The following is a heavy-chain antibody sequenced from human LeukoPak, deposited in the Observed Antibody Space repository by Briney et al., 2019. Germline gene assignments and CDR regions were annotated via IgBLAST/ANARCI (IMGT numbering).Heavy chain of an antibody. Sequence: SVKVSCKASGYILSSYGIAWVRQAPGQGLEWMGGIIPIFGTANYAQKFQGRVTITTDESTSTAYMELSSLRSEDTAVYYCARDKTGMDYVDYWGQGTLVTVSS. J-gene: IGHJ4*02. V-gene: IGHV1-69*05. CDR3: ARDKTGMDYVDY. D-gene: IGHD1-1*01. CDR2: IIPIFGTA. CDR1: GYILSSYG.